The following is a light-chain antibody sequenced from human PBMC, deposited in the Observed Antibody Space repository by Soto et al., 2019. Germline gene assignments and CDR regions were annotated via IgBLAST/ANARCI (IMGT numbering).Light chain of an antibody. Sequence: QSVLTQPPSASGTPGQTITISCSGATSNIGSKPVGWLQQLPGTAPSLLIYSDDQRPSGVPDRISGSKSGTSASLAIRGLQSEDEADYYCDAWDNSLGGWLFGGGTKLTVL. CDR1: TSNIGSKP. CDR3: DAWDNSLGGWL. V-gene: IGLV1-44*01. CDR2: SDD. J-gene: IGLJ3*02.